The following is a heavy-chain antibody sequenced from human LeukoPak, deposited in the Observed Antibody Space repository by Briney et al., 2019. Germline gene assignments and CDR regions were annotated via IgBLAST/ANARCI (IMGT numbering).Heavy chain of an antibody. CDR3: ARDLYYGSGSYSGDY. Sequence: GGSLRLSCAASGFTFSSYGMHWVRQAPGKGLVWVSRVNGDGSTTTYADSVKGRFTISRDNAKNTLYLQMNSLRAEDTAVYYCARDLYYGSGSYSGDYWGQGTLVTVSS. V-gene: IGHV3-74*01. CDR1: GFTFSSYG. J-gene: IGHJ4*02. CDR2: VNGDGSTT. D-gene: IGHD3-10*01.